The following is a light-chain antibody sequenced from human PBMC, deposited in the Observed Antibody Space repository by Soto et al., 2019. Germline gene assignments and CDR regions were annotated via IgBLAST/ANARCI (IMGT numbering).Light chain of an antibody. V-gene: IGLV2-8*01. CDR3: SSYAGSNNPYV. CDR1: SGDIGGYDY. CDR2: EVT. Sequence: QSALTQPPSASGSPGQSVTISCTGTSGDIGGYDYVSWYQQHPGKAPKLMIYEVTKRPLGVPDRFSCSKSGNTASLTVSGLQAEDEADYYCSSYAGSNNPYVFGTGTKLTVL. J-gene: IGLJ1*01.